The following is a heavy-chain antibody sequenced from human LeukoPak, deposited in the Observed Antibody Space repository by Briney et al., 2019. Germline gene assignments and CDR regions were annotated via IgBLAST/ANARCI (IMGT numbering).Heavy chain of an antibody. J-gene: IGHJ5*02. CDR2: IIGDGRST. CDR3: AKGSGINHYPWIDP. Sequence: GGALRLSCAASAFTFSNYAMNWVRQAPGKGLGWVSGIIGDGRSTYYADSVKGRFTISRDNVKNTLNLQMDSLRAEDTALYYCAKGSGINHYPWIDPWGQGTLVIVS. V-gene: IGHV3-23*01. CDR1: AFTFSNYA. D-gene: IGHD1-14*01.